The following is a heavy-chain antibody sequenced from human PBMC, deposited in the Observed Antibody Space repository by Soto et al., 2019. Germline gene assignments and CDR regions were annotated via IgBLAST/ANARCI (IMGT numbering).Heavy chain of an antibody. V-gene: IGHV6-1*01. CDR1: GDSVSTNSAT. Sequence: QVQLQQSGPGLVKPSQTLSLTCAISGDSVSTNSATWDWIRQSPSRGLEWLGRTYYRSKWDYDYAASVKDRINSNPVTSNNQVSLHMDSVTPDDTAVYYCARLIGNRWLDSWGQGTLVTVSP. D-gene: IGHD2-8*01. CDR2: TYYRSKWDY. CDR3: ARLIGNRWLDS. J-gene: IGHJ5*01.